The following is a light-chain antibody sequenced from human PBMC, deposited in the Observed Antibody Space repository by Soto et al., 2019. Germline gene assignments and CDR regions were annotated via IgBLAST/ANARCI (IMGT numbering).Light chain of an antibody. J-gene: IGKJ1*01. Sequence: EIVLTQSPATLSVSPGDRATLSCRASQSVRYNYLAWYQQKPGQAPRLLIYGASSRATGIPDRFSGSGSGTDFALTISRLEPEDFAVYYCQQYDSSPWTFGQGTKGDI. CDR3: QQYDSSPWT. CDR1: QSVRYNY. CDR2: GAS. V-gene: IGKV3-20*01.